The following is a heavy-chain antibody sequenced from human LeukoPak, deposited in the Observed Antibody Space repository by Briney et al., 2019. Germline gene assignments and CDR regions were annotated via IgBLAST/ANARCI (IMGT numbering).Heavy chain of an antibody. J-gene: IGHJ6*02. CDR3: AKGSPSQWLVTNYYYGMDV. D-gene: IGHD6-19*01. Sequence: GGSLRLSCAASGFTFSSYAMSWVRQAPGKGLEWVSAISGSGGSTYYADSVKGRFTISRDNSKNTLYLQVNSLRAEDTAVYYCAKGSPSQWLVTNYYYGMDVWGQGTTVTVSS. V-gene: IGHV3-23*01. CDR2: ISGSGGST. CDR1: GFTFSSYA.